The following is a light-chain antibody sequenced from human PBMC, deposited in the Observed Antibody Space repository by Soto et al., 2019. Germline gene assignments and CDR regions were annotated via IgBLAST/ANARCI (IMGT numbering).Light chain of an antibody. J-gene: IGKJ2*01. Sequence: EIVLTQSPGTLSLSPGERATLSCRASQSVSSSYLAWYQQKPGQAPRLLIYGASSRATGIPDRFSVSGSGTDFTLTISRLEPEDFAVYYCQQYGSSPYTFGKGTKLEIK. CDR2: GAS. CDR1: QSVSSSY. CDR3: QQYGSSPYT. V-gene: IGKV3-20*01.